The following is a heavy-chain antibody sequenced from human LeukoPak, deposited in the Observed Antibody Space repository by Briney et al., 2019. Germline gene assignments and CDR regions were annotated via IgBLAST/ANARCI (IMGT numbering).Heavy chain of an antibody. V-gene: IGHV3-48*03. CDR2: ISSSGTI. J-gene: IGHJ4*02. CDR3: ARWGVGDY. CDR1: GFTFSSYE. D-gene: IGHD1-26*01. Sequence: GGSLRLSCAASGFTFSSYEMNWVRQAPGKGLEWVSYISSSGTIYYADSVKGRFTISRDNAKNSLYLQMNGLRAEDTALYYCARWGVGDYWGQGTLVTVSS.